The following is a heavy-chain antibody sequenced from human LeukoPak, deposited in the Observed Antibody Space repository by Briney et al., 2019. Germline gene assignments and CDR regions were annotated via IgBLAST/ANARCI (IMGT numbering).Heavy chain of an antibody. Sequence: ASVKVSCKVSGYTHSELSMYWVRQTPRKRREWMGGFDPEYGEGISAQKFHGRATMTEDTYTDTAYMELSTLRSEDTAVYYCATGGSSSSHRPSNNWFDPWGQGTLVTVSS. CDR1: GYTHSELS. J-gene: IGHJ5*02. D-gene: IGHD6-13*01. CDR2: FDPEYGEG. V-gene: IGHV1-24*01. CDR3: ATGGSSSSHRPSNNWFDP.